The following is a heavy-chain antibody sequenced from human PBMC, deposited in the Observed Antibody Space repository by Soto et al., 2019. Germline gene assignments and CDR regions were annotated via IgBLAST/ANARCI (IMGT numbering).Heavy chain of an antibody. CDR2: ISYDGSNK. J-gene: IGHJ6*02. Sequence: SLRLSCAASGFTFSSYGMHWVRQAPGKGLEWVAVISYDGSNKYYADSVKGRFTISRDNAKNTLYLQMNSLRAEDTAVYYCARDQEVPDYYYYYGMDVWGQGTTVTVSS. V-gene: IGHV3-30*03. D-gene: IGHD2-2*01. CDR1: GFTFSSYG. CDR3: ARDQEVPDYYYYYGMDV.